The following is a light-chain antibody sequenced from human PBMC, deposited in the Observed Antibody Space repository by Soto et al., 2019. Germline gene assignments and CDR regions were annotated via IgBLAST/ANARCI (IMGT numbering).Light chain of an antibody. CDR1: NIARKS. Sequence: SYELTQPPSVSVAPGQTAKITCGGNNIARKSVHWYQKKPGQAPALVVYDDSVRPSGIPERFSGSNSGNTATLTISRVEAGDEADSYCQVWDSTSDHVVFGGGTKLTVL. J-gene: IGLJ2*01. V-gene: IGLV3-21*02. CDR3: QVWDSTSDHVV. CDR2: DDS.